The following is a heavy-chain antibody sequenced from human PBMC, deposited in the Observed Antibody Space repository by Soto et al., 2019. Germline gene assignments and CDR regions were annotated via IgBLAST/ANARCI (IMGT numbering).Heavy chain of an antibody. J-gene: IGHJ6*02. CDR2: ISSNGGST. CDR1: GFTFSSYA. V-gene: IGHV3-64D*06. CDR3: VSAVAGLYYYYYYGMDV. D-gene: IGHD6-19*01. Sequence: GGSLRLSCSASGFTFSSYAMHWVRQAPGKGLEYVSAISSNGGSTYYADSVKGRFTISRDNSKNTLYLQMSSLRAEDTAVYYRVSAVAGLYYYYYYGMDVWGQGTTVTVSS.